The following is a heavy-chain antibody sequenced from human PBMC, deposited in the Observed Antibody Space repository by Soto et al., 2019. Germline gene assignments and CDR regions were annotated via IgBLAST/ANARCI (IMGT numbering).Heavy chain of an antibody. CDR3: ATGYSSSWYYYGMDV. J-gene: IGHJ6*02. CDR2: MNPNSGNT. V-gene: IGHV1-8*01. D-gene: IGHD6-13*01. Sequence: QVQLVQSGAEVKKPGASVKVSCKASGYTFTSYDINWVRQATGQGLEWMGWMNPNSGNTGYAQKFQGRVTMTRNTSISTAYMALSSLRSEDTAVYYCATGYSSSWYYYGMDVWGQGTTVTVSS. CDR1: GYTFTSYD.